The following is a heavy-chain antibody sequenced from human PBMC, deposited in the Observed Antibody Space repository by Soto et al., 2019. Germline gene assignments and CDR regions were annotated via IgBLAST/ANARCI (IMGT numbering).Heavy chain of an antibody. Sequence: QVQLVQSGAGVKKPGASVKVSCEASGYTFTNFYVHWVRQAPGQGLEWMGVINPSGGSTTYAQKLQGRVSMTRDTSTTTVYMEMSSLRSEDTAVYYCARSGFVSSGFDIWGQGTMVIVSS. J-gene: IGHJ3*02. CDR2: INPSGGST. V-gene: IGHV1-46*04. CDR3: ARSGFVSSGFDI. CDR1: GYTFTNFY. D-gene: IGHD3-16*02.